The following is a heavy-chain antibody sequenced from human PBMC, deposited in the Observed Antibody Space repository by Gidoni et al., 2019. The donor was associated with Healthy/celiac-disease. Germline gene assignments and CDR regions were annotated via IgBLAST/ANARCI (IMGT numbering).Heavy chain of an antibody. Sequence: EVQLVESGGGLVKPGGSLSLSCAASGFTFSSYSMNWVRQAPGKGLEWVSSISSSSSYIYYADSVKGRFTISRDNAKNSLYLQMNSLRAEDTAVYYCARVHSNSYGMDVWGQGTTVTVSS. V-gene: IGHV3-21*01. D-gene: IGHD4-4*01. CDR2: ISSSSSYI. CDR3: ARVHSNSYGMDV. J-gene: IGHJ6*02. CDR1: GFTFSSYS.